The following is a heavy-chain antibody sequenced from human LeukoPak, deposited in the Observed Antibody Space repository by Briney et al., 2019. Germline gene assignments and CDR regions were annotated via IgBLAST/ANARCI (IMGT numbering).Heavy chain of an antibody. V-gene: IGHV3-23*01. CDR3: AKEAYSSGWYLAQNKNWFDP. CDR1: GFTFSSYA. Sequence: PGGSLRLSCAASGFTFSSYAMSWVRQAPGKGLGWVSAISGSGGSTYYADSVKGRFTTSRDNSKNTLYLQMNSLRAEDTAVYYCAKEAYSSGWYLAQNKNWFDPWGQGTLVTVSS. CDR2: ISGSGGST. J-gene: IGHJ5*02. D-gene: IGHD6-19*01.